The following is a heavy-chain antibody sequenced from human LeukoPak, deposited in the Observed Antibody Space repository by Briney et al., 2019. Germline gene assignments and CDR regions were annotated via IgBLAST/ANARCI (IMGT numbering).Heavy chain of an antibody. CDR3: AREADYYYGMDV. V-gene: IGHV3-7*01. Sequence: PGGSLRLSCAASGFTFSSYWVSWVRQAPGKGLEWVANIKQDGSEKYYVDSVKGRFTISRDNAKNSLYLQMNSLRAEDTAVYYCAREADYYYGMDVWGQGTTVTVSS. CDR2: IKQDGSEK. J-gene: IGHJ6*02. CDR1: GFTFSSYW.